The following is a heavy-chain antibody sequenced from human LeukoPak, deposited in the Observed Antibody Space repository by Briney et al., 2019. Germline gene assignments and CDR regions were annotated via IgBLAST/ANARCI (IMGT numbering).Heavy chain of an antibody. D-gene: IGHD2-2*01. CDR1: GFTFSSYA. CDR3: ATKGYCSSTSCSGAFDI. J-gene: IGHJ3*02. CDR2: ISGSGGST. Sequence: GGSLRLSCAASGFTFSSYAMSWVRQAPGKGLEWVSAISGSGGSTYYADSVKGRFTISRDNSKNTLYLQMNSLRAEDTAVYYCATKGYCSSTSCSGAFDIWGQGTMVTVSS. V-gene: IGHV3-23*01.